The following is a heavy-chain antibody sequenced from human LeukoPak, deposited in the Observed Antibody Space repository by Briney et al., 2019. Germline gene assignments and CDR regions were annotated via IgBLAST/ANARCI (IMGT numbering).Heavy chain of an antibody. CDR3: ARDYQVLAVAGDY. V-gene: IGHV1-18*01. Sequence: GASVKVSCKASGYTFTSYGISWVRQAPGQGLEWMGWISAYNGNTNYTQKLQGRVTMTTDTSANTAYMELRSLRSDDTAVYYCARDYQVLAVAGDYWGQGTLVIVSS. CDR1: GYTFTSYG. J-gene: IGHJ4*02. CDR2: ISAYNGNT. D-gene: IGHD6-19*01.